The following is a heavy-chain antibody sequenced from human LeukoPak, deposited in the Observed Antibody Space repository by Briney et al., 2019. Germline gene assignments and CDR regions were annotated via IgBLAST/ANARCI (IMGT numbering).Heavy chain of an antibody. Sequence: GGSLRLSCAASGFTFSNCNMTWVRQAPGKGLEWISYISSSSGTMYYADSVKGRFTISRDNAKNSLFLQMNSLRDEDTALYYCFTYYYHSGHAFDIWGQGTMVTVSS. V-gene: IGHV3-48*02. CDR1: GFTFSNCN. CDR2: ISSSSGTM. CDR3: FTYYYHSGHAFDI. D-gene: IGHD3-22*01. J-gene: IGHJ3*02.